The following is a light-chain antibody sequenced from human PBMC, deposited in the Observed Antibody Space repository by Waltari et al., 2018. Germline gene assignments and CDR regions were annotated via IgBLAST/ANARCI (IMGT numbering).Light chain of an antibody. CDR3: QQYNSYLYT. CDR2: KAS. V-gene: IGKV1-5*03. CDR1: QSISSW. Sequence: DIQMTQSPSPLSASVGDRVTITCRASQSISSWLAWYQQKPGKAPTLLIYKASSLQSGVPSRFSGSGAVTEFTLTISILQPEDFATYFCQQYNSYLYTFGQGTNLEIK. J-gene: IGKJ2*01.